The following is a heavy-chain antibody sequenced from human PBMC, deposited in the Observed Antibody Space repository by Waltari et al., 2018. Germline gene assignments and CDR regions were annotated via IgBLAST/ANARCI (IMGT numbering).Heavy chain of an antibody. CDR1: GGSFSGYY. CDR2: INHRGST. J-gene: IGHJ4*02. CDR3: ARITYYYGSGSYWADY. Sequence: QVQLQQWGAGLLKPSETLSLTCAVYGGSFSGYYWRWIRQPPGRGLEWIGEINHRGSTNYNPSLKSRVTISVETSKNQFALKLSSVTAADTAVYYCARITYYYGSGSYWADYWGQGTLVTVSS. V-gene: IGHV4-34*01. D-gene: IGHD3-10*01.